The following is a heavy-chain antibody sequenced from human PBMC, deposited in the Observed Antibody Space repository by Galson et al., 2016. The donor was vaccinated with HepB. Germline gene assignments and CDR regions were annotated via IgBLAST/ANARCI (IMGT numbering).Heavy chain of an antibody. CDR2: ISYDGSNK. CDR1: GFTFSRYG. CDR3: AKDGRIYCSSASCHDHFHY. J-gene: IGHJ4*02. D-gene: IGHD2-2*01. Sequence: SLRLSCAVSGFTFSRYGMYWVRQAPAMGLEWVALISYDGSNKKYADSVKGRFTISRDNSKKTLYLQMNSLRAEDTAVYYCAKDGRIYCSSASCHDHFHYWGQGTLVTVSS. V-gene: IGHV3-30*18.